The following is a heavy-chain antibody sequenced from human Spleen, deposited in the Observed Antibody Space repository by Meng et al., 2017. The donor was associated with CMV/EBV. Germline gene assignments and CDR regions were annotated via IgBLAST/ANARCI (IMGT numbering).Heavy chain of an antibody. V-gene: IGHV4-39*07. J-gene: IGHJ4*02. CDR2: IYYSGST. Sequence: SETLSLTCTVSGGSISSSSYYWGWIRQPPGKGLEWIGSIYYSGSTYYNPSLKSRVTISVDTSKNQFSLKLSSVTAADTAVYYCARETDEYQLPKPLIVGAPDYWGQGTLVTVSS. CDR1: GGSISSSSYY. CDR3: ARETDEYQLPKPLIVGAPDY. D-gene: IGHD2-2*01.